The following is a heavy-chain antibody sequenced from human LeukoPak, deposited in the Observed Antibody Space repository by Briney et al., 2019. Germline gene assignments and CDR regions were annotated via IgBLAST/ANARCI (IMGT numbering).Heavy chain of an antibody. Sequence: GGSLRLSCAASEFSVGSNYMTWVRQAPGKGLEWVSLIYSGGSTYYADSVKGRFTISRDNSKNTLYLQMNSLRAEDTAVYYCAKDTSSGWPNWFDPWGQGTLVTVPS. D-gene: IGHD6-19*01. J-gene: IGHJ5*02. CDR1: EFSVGSNY. CDR3: AKDTSSGWPNWFDP. CDR2: IYSGGST. V-gene: IGHV3-53*01.